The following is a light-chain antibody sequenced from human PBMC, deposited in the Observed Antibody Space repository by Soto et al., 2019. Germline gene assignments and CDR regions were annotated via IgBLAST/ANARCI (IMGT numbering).Light chain of an antibody. Sequence: QSVLTQPPSASGTPGQTVTVSCSGSSSNIGSYTVNWYQQLPGTAPKLVIYSNHQRPSGVPDRFSGSKSGTSASLAISGLQSEDEADYYCQSYESSSLSGFVFGSGTKLTVL. CDR2: SNH. J-gene: IGLJ1*01. CDR3: QSYESSSLSGFV. V-gene: IGLV1-44*01. CDR1: SSNIGSYT.